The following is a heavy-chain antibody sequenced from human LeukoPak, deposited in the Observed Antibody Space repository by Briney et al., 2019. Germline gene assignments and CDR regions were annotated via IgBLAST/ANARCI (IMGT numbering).Heavy chain of an antibody. CDR1: GGSISSYY. D-gene: IGHD5-24*01. J-gene: IGHJ4*02. Sequence: PSETLSLTCTVSGGSISSYYWSWIRQPPGKGLEWIGYIYYSGSTHYNPSLKSRVTLSVDTSKNQFSLKLSSVTAADTAVYYCARGAMTTTSTFDYWGQGTLVTVSS. CDR3: ARGAMTTTSTFDY. CDR2: IYYSGST. V-gene: IGHV4-59*13.